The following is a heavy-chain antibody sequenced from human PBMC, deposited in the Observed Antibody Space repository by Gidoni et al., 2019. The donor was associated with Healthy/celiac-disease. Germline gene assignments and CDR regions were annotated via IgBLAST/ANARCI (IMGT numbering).Heavy chain of an antibody. V-gene: IGHV3-21*01. CDR2: ISSSSSYI. CDR3: AREWYDILTGDDLYDAFDI. D-gene: IGHD3-9*01. Sequence: EVQLVASGGGLVKPGGSLRLSCAASGFTFSSYSMNWVRQAPGKGLEWVSSISSSSSYIYYADSVKGRFTISRDNAKNSLYLQMNSRRAEDTAVYYCAREWYDILTGDDLYDAFDIWGQGTMVTVSS. CDR1: GFTFSSYS. J-gene: IGHJ3*02.